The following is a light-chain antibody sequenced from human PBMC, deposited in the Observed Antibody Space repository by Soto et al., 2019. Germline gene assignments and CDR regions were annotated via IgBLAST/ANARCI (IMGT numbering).Light chain of an antibody. CDR3: QQYSSWPFT. CDR1: QSVSNN. CDR2: GAS. J-gene: IGKJ3*01. V-gene: IGKV3-15*01. Sequence: EIVLTQSPATLSVFPGEKATLSCGASQSVSNNLAWYHQKPGQAPRPLIYGASTRATGVPARFSGSGSGTEFTLTISSLQSEDSAIYYCQQYSSWPFTFGRGTKVAIE.